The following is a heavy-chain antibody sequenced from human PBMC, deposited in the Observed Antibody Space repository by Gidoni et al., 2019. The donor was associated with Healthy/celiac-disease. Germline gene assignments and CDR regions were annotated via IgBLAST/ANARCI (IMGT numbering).Heavy chain of an antibody. CDR3: AKAGIAVAGTGYFQH. CDR2: ISWDGGST. J-gene: IGHJ1*01. V-gene: IGHV3-43*01. D-gene: IGHD6-19*01. Sequence: EVQLVESGGVVVQPGGSLRLSCAASGFPFDDYTMHWVRQAPGKGLEWVSLISWDGGSTYYADSVKGRFTISRDNSKNSLYLQMNSLRTEDTALYYCAKAGIAVAGTGYFQHWGQGTLVTVSS. CDR1: GFPFDDYT.